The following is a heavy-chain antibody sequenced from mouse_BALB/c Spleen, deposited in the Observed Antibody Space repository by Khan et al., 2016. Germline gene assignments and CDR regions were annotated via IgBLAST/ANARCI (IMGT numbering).Heavy chain of an antibody. D-gene: IGHD2-4*01. CDR1: GFTFSNYW. CDR3: TRWITTVYWYFDV. V-gene: IGHV6-6*02. CDR2: IRLKSNNYAT. J-gene: IGHJ1*01. Sequence: EVQLEESGGGLVQPGGSMKLSCVASGFTFSNYWMNWVRQSPEKGLEWVAEIRLKSNNYATHYAESVKGRFTISRDDSKSSVYLQMNNLRAEDTGIYYGTRWITTVYWYFDVWGAGTTVTVSS.